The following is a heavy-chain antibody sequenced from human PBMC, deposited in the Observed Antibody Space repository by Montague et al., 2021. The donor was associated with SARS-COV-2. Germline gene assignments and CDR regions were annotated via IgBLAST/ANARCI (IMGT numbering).Heavy chain of an antibody. CDR3: ARIFDSSWPTFDY. Sequence: PALVKPTQTLTLTCTFSGFSLSTSGMCVSWIRQPPGKALEWLALIGWDDDKYYSTSLKTRFTISKDTSKNQVVLTMTNMDPVDTATYYCARIFDSSWPTFDYWGQGTLVTVSS. CDR2: IGWDDDK. J-gene: IGHJ4*02. CDR1: GFSLSTSGMC. V-gene: IGHV2-70*01. D-gene: IGHD6-13*01.